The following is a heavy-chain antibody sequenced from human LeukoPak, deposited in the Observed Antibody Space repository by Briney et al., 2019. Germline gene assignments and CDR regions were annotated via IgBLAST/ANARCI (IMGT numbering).Heavy chain of an antibody. CDR3: VRDLFIKGPRASPGY. Sequence: ASVKVSCKASGYTFTSYYMHWVRQAPGQGLEWMGIINPSGGSTSYAQKFQGRATMTRDTSTSTVYMELSSLRSEDTAVYYCVRDLFIKGPRASPGYWGQGTLVTVSS. CDR2: INPSGGST. D-gene: IGHD3-10*01. V-gene: IGHV1-46*01. J-gene: IGHJ4*02. CDR1: GYTFTSYY.